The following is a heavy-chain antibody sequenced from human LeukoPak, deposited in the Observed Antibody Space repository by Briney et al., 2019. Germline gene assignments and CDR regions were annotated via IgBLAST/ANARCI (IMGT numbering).Heavy chain of an antibody. CDR3: ARDEKRIRYDILTGYPAYYYYMDV. V-gene: IGHV1-69*13. CDR2: IIPIFGTA. D-gene: IGHD3-9*01. Sequence: EASVKVSCKASGGTFSSYAISWVRQAPGQGLEWMGGIIPIFGTANYAQKFQGRVTITADESTSTAYMELSSLRSEDTAVYYCARDEKRIRYDILTGYPAYYYYMDVWGKGTTVTISS. J-gene: IGHJ6*03. CDR1: GGTFSSYA.